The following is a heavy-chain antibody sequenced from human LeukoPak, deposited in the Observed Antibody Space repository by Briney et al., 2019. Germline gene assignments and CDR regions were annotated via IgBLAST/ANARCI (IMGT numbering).Heavy chain of an antibody. CDR1: GYTFTGYY. V-gene: IGHV1-2*02. Sequence: ASVEVSCKASGYTFTGYYMHWVRQAPGQGLEWMGWINPNSGGTNYAQKFQGRVTMTRDTSISTAYMELSRLRSDDTAVYYCARDFYYDSSGYYNWGQGTLVTVSS. CDR3: ARDFYYDSSGYYN. CDR2: INPNSGGT. D-gene: IGHD3-22*01. J-gene: IGHJ4*02.